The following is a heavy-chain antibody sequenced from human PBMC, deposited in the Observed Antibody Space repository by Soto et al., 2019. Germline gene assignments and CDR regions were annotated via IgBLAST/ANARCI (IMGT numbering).Heavy chain of an antibody. V-gene: IGHV3-23*01. CDR1: GFTFSSYA. Sequence: GGSLRLSCAASGFTFSSYAMSWVRQAPGKGLEWVSAISGSGGSTYYADSVKGRFTISRDNSKNTLYLQMNSLRAEDTAVYYCVIDRGAAWLVLGSWGQGTLVTVSS. J-gene: IGHJ4*02. D-gene: IGHD6-19*01. CDR2: ISGSGGST. CDR3: VIDRGAAWLVLGS.